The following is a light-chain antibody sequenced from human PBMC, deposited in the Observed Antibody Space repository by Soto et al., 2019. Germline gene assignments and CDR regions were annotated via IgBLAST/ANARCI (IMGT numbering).Light chain of an antibody. J-gene: IGLJ2*01. Sequence: QSVLTQPASVSGSPGQSITISCTGTSSDVGGYNYVSWYQQHPGKAPKLMIYDVTNRPSGVSNRFSGSKSGNTASLTISGLQAEDEADYYCSSYTSSSNIAVFGGGTKLTVL. CDR2: DVT. CDR3: SSYTSSSNIAV. V-gene: IGLV2-14*01. CDR1: SSDVGGYNY.